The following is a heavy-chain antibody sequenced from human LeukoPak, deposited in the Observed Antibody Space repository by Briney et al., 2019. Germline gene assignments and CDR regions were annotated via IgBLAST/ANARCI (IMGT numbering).Heavy chain of an antibody. D-gene: IGHD4/OR15-4a*01. Sequence: GGSLRLSCTVSGFTVSSNSMSWVRQAPGKGLEWVSFIYSDNTHYSDSVKGRFTISRDNSKNTLYLQMNSLRAEDTAVYYCARRAGAYSHPYDYWGQGTMVTVSS. CDR2: IYSDNT. CDR3: ARRAGAYSHPYDY. V-gene: IGHV3-53*01. CDR1: GFTVSSNS. J-gene: IGHJ3*01.